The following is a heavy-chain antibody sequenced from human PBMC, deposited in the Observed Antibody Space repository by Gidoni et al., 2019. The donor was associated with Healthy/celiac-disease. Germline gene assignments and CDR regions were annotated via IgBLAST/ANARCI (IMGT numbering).Heavy chain of an antibody. Sequence: QLQLVPSGAEVPKPASSVPVSCPASVSTFTGYYMHWVRQAPGQGLEWMGRINPNSGGTNDAQKFQGRVTMTRDTSISTAYMELSRLRSDDTAVYYWARDGVTIFGGVVGWFDPWGQGTLVTVSS. CDR2: INPNSGGT. J-gene: IGHJ5*02. CDR1: VSTFTGYY. D-gene: IGHD3-3*01. CDR3: ARDGVTIFGGVVGWFDP. V-gene: IGHV1-2*06.